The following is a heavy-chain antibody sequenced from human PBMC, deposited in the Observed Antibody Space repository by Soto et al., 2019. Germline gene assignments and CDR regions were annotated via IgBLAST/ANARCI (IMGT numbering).Heavy chain of an antibody. CDR1: GFTFSSYG. CDR3: AKGSLAAHIYYYYYGMDV. V-gene: IGHV3-30*18. CDR2: ISYDGSNK. Sequence: GGSLRLSCAASGFTFSSYGMHWVRQAPGKGLEWVAVISYDGSNKYYADSVKGRFTISRDNSKNTLYLQMNSLRAEDTAVYYCAKGSLAAHIYYYYYGMDVWGQGTTVTVSS. D-gene: IGHD6-19*01. J-gene: IGHJ6*02.